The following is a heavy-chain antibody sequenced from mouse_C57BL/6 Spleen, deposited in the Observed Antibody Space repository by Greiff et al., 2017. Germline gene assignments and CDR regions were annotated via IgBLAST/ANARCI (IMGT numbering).Heavy chain of an antibody. J-gene: IGHJ1*03. V-gene: IGHV1-80*01. CDR1: GYAFSRYW. D-gene: IGHD1-1*01. Sequence: QVQLQQSGAELVKPGASVKISCKASGYAFSRYWMNWVKQRPGKGLEWIGLIYPGDGDTNSNGKFKGKATLATDKASRTAYRQLCGLTSEYSAVYFCARSGCYGSGYGYFDVWGTGTTVTVSS. CDR3: ARSGCYGSGYGYFDV. CDR2: IYPGDGDT.